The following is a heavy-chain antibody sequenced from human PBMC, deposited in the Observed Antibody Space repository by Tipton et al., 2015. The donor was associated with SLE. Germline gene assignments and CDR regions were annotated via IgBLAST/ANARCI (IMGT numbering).Heavy chain of an antibody. CDR1: GGSVSSSHYY. Sequence: TLSLTCTVSGGSVSSSHYYWGWIRQPPGKGLEWIGSVYYSGTTYYNSSLKSRVTMSVDTSKNQFSLRLNSVTAADTAVYYCARYCGSAACLGFWFSWGQGVLGTVSS. CDR2: VYYSGTT. CDR3: ARYCGSAACLGFWFS. V-gene: IGHV4-39*07. J-gene: IGHJ5*02. D-gene: IGHD1-26*01.